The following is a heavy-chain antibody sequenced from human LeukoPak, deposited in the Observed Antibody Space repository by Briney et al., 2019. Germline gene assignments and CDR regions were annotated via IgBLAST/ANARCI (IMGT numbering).Heavy chain of an antibody. CDR1: GFTFSNAW. CDR2: IKTKTEGGTT. CDR3: TTGEPPRYCSGGSCTTEFDY. Sequence: GGSLRLSCAASGFTFSNAWMNWVRQAPGKGLEWVGRIKTKTEGGTTDYAAPVKGRFTISRDDSKNTLYLQMNSLKTEDTAVYYCTTGEPPRYCSGGSCTTEFDYWGQGTLVTVSS. J-gene: IGHJ4*02. V-gene: IGHV3-15*01. D-gene: IGHD2-15*01.